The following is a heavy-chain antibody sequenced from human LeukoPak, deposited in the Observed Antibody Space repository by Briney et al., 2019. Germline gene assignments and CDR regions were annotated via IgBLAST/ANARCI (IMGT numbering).Heavy chain of an antibody. J-gene: IGHJ4*02. CDR2: INPNSGVT. CDR1: VYTVTDSN. V-gene: IGHV1-2*02. D-gene: IGHD4-23*01. CDR3: ARAHMYNVTLRDY. Sequence: APVRVSSKASVYTVTDSNIHCVRQTPGQGGEGMGWINPNSGVTNYAEKFQHRVTLTKDISISAAYRAVSRLSADNTAVYYCARAHMYNVTLRDYRGPGSLVTVSS.